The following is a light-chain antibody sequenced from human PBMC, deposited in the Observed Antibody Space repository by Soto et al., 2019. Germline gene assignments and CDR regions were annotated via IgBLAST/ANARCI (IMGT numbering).Light chain of an antibody. V-gene: IGKV3-15*01. CDR3: QQYNDWPPYT. CDR2: GAS. Sequence: DIVMTQSPATLSVSPGERATLSCSASQSVSSDLAWYQQKPGQAPRLLIYGASTRATGIPTRFSGSGSGTEFTLTISSLQSEEFAVYYCQQYNDWPPYTFGQGTRLEIK. CDR1: QSVSSD. J-gene: IGKJ2*01.